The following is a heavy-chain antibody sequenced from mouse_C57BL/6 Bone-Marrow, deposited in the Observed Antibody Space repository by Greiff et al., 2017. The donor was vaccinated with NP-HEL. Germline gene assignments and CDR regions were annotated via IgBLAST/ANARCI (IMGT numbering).Heavy chain of an antibody. CDR2: IDPENGDT. J-gene: IGHJ2*01. V-gene: IGHV14-4*01. CDR1: GFNIKDDY. CDR3: ITTVVVHFDY. Sequence: EVQLQQSGAELVRPGASVKLSCTASGFNIKDDYMHWVKQRPEQGLEWIGWIDPENGDTEYASKFQGKGTITADTSSNPAYLQLSSLTSEDTAVYYCITTVVVHFDYWGQGTTLTVSS. D-gene: IGHD1-1*01.